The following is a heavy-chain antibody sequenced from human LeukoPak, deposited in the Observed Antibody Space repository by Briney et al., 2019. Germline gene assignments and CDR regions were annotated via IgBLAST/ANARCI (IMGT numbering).Heavy chain of an antibody. D-gene: IGHD2/OR15-2a*01. CDR2: IKQDGSDK. V-gene: IGHV3-7*01. CDR3: ARLLYGGLFDY. CDR1: GFTFSSHW. J-gene: IGHJ4*02. Sequence: GGSLRLSCAASGFTFSSHWMSWVRQAPGKGLEWVANIKQDGSDKYYVDSVKGRFTISRDNAKNSLDLQMNSLRAEDTAVYYCARLLYGGLFDYWGQGTLVTVSS.